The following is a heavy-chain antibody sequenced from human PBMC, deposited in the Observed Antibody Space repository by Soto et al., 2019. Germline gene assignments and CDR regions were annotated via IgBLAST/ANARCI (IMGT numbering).Heavy chain of an antibody. V-gene: IGHV3-11*01. J-gene: IGHJ4*02. Sequence: QVQLVESGGGLVKPGGSLRLSCAASGFTFSDYYMSWIRQAPGKGLEWVSYISSSGDTIYYADSVKGRFTISRDNVKTSLFLQMKSLRAEDTAVYYCAREGSNGGAFDYWGQGTLVTVSS. CDR2: ISSSGDTI. CDR3: AREGSNGGAFDY. D-gene: IGHD3-16*01. CDR1: GFTFSDYY.